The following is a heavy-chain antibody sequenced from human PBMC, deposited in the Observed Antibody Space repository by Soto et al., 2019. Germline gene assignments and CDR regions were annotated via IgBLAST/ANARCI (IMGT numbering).Heavy chain of an antibody. CDR3: AGAGAERPGGIDYYGLDV. V-gene: IGHV1-18*04. CDR1: GYTFTSYG. J-gene: IGHJ6*02. CDR2: SSAYNGNT. Sequence: QVQLVQSGAEVKKPGASVKVSCKASGYTFTSYGISWVRQAPGQGLEWMGWSSAYNGNTNYAQKLQGRVTMTEDTTTSPAWVEVRSLGSDDTAVYYWAGAGAERPGGIDYYGLDVWGQGTMVTVSS. D-gene: IGHD3-16*01.